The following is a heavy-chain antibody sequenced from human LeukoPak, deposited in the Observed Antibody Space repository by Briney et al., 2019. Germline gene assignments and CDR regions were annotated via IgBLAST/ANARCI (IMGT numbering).Heavy chain of an antibody. CDR2: ISGSGGST. Sequence: PGASLRLSCAASGFTFSSYAIRSVRQAPGKGLELDPAISGSGGSTYYADSVKGPVTISRDNSKTTLSLKMTSLRAEETAVYYCAKDLVPAATDYYYYDGMDVWGQGTTVTVSS. CDR3: AKDLVPAATDYYYYDGMDV. V-gene: IGHV3-23*01. CDR1: GFTFSSYA. J-gene: IGHJ6*02. D-gene: IGHD2-2*01.